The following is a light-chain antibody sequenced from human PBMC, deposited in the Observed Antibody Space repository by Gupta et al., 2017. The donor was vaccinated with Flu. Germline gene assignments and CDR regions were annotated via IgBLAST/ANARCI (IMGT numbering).Light chain of an antibody. CDR1: SSTIGADYD. CDR3: QSYDSSLRSWV. J-gene: IGLJ3*02. V-gene: IGLV1-40*01. Sequence: QSVLTQPPSVSGPPGQRVTISCTWSSSTIGADYDVHWYQQVPGTAPKLLIYANRTRPSGVPDRFSASRSGTSASLAITGLQAEDEADYYCQSYDSSLRSWVFGGGTKVTVL. CDR2: ANR.